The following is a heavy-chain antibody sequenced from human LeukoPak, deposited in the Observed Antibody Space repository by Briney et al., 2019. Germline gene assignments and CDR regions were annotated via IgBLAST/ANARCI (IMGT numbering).Heavy chain of an antibody. Sequence: GGSLRLSCAASGFTFSNYAMSWVRQAPGKGLEWVAVISYDGSNKYYADSVKGRFTISRDNSKNTLYLQMNSLRAEDTAVYYCAKDVYSSSWSNPYGMDVWGQGTTVTVSS. CDR3: AKDVYSSSWSNPYGMDV. CDR2: ISYDGSNK. V-gene: IGHV3-30*18. J-gene: IGHJ6*02. CDR1: GFTFSNYA. D-gene: IGHD6-13*01.